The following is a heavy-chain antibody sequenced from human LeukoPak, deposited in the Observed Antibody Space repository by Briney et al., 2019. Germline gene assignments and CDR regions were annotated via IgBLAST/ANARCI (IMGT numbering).Heavy chain of an antibody. D-gene: IGHD5-12*01. Sequence: ASVKVSCKASGYTFTSYDINWVRQATGQGLEWMGWISAYNGNTNYAQKLQGRVTMTTDTSTSTAYMELRSLRSDDTAVYYCARPMGWLPADWAFDYWGQGTLVTVSS. V-gene: IGHV1-18*01. CDR2: ISAYNGNT. CDR3: ARPMGWLPADWAFDY. CDR1: GYTFTSYD. J-gene: IGHJ4*02.